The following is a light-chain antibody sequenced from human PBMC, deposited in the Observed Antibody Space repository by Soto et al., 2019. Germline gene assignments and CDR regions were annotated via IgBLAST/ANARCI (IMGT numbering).Light chain of an antibody. CDR1: QSVSSY. J-gene: IGKJ1*01. V-gene: IGKV3D-15*01. CDR3: QQYYNWPPWT. Sequence: EIVLTQSPATLSLSPGERATLSCRASQSVSSYLAWYQQKPGQAPRLLIYGPSTRATGIPARFSGSGSGTEFTLTISSLQSEDFAVYYCQQYYNWPPWTFGQGTKVDIK. CDR2: GPS.